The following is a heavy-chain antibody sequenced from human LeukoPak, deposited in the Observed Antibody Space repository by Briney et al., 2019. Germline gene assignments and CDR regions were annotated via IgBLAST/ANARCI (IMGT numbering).Heavy chain of an antibody. CDR3: AKAFLTMVAGAYFDL. J-gene: IGHJ2*01. CDR1: GFTFSTYA. CDR2: ISGSGGST. Sequence: PGGSLRLSCAASGFTFSTYAMSWVRQAPGKGLEWVSAISGSGGSTYYADSVKGRFTISRDNSKNTLYLQMNSLRAEDTAVYYFAKAFLTMVAGAYFDLWGGGTLVSVSS. D-gene: IGHD3-10*01. V-gene: IGHV3-23*01.